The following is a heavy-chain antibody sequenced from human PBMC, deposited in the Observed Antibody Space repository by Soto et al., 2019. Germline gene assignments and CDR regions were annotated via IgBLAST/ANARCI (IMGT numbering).Heavy chain of an antibody. CDR1: GGTFSSYA. Sequence: SVKVSCTASGGTFSSYAISWVRQAPGQGLEWMGGIIPIFGTANYAQKFQGRVTITADKSTSTAYMELSSLRSEDTAVYYCASEIVVVVAATRYYGMDVWGQGTTVTVSS. V-gene: IGHV1-69*06. CDR3: ASEIVVVVAATRYYGMDV. D-gene: IGHD2-15*01. J-gene: IGHJ6*02. CDR2: IIPIFGTA.